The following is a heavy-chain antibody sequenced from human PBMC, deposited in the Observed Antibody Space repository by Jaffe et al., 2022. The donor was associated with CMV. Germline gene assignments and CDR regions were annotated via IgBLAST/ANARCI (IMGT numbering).Heavy chain of an antibody. D-gene: IGHD3-22*01. Sequence: EVQLVESGGGLVKPGRSLRLSCTASGFTFGDYAMSWFRQAPGKGLEWVGFIRSKAYGGTTEYAASVKGRFTISRDDSKSIAYLQMNSLKTEDTAVYYCTRGQLYDSSGYIDYWGQGTLVTVSS. CDR3: TRGQLYDSSGYIDY. J-gene: IGHJ4*02. V-gene: IGHV3-49*05. CDR1: GFTFGDYA. CDR2: IRSKAYGGTT.